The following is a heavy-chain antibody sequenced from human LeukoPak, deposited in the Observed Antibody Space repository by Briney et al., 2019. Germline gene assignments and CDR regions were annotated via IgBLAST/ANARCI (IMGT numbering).Heavy chain of an antibody. CDR1: GGSISDTDHY. CDR2: IDYRGKI. CDR3: ASSSQEYYDILTGFHD. J-gene: IGHJ1*01. V-gene: IGHV4-39*07. Sequence: SETLSLTCSVSGGSISDTDHYCGWIRQPPGKGLEWIASIDYRGKIYQKPSLKSRVTISIDTSKSHFSLQLSSVTAADTAVYYCASSSQEYYDILTGFHDWGQGTLVVVSS. D-gene: IGHD3-9*01.